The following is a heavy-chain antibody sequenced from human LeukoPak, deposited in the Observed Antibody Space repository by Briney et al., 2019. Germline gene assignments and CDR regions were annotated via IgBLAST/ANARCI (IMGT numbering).Heavy chain of an antibody. V-gene: IGHV4-59*12. Sequence: PSETLSLACSVSGAFSSRYYWSWVRQPLGKGLEWLGSIFYSGHSNYNASLTSRISKSVDTSKAQFSLELTSVTAADTALYYCARIDPLGFFDQWGPGTLVTVSS. J-gene: IGHJ4*02. D-gene: IGHD6-25*01. CDR3: ARIDPLGFFDQ. CDR2: IFYSGHS. CDR1: GAFSSRYY.